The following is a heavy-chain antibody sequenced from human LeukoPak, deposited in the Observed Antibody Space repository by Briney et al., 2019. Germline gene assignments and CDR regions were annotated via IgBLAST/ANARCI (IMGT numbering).Heavy chain of an antibody. Sequence: PGGSLRLSCAASGFTFSNYAMRWVRQAPGKGLEWVSGISGSGDSTYYADSVKGRFTISRNNSKNTLYLQMNSLRAEDTAVYYCARDLYGDYDHWGQGTLVTVSS. CDR2: ISGSGDST. J-gene: IGHJ4*02. D-gene: IGHD4-17*01. V-gene: IGHV3-23*01. CDR1: GFTFSNYA. CDR3: ARDLYGDYDH.